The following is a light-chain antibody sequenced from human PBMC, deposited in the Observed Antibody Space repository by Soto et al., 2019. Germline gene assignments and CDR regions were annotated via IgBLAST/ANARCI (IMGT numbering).Light chain of an antibody. CDR2: GAS. CDR1: QSVSSRY. J-gene: IGKJ5*01. CDR3: QHYDSLTIT. Sequence: EILLTQSPGTLSLSPGETAALSCGASQSVSSRYLAWYQQKPGQAPRLLIYGASTRATGIPARLSGSGSGTDFTITISRMEHEDFEVFYCQHYDSLTITFGQGTRLEIK. V-gene: IGKV3-20*01.